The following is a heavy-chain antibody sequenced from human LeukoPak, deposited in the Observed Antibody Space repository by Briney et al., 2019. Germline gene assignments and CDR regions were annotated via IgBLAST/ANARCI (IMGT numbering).Heavy chain of an antibody. Sequence: ASVKVSCKASGYTFTSYYMHWVRQAPGQGLEWMGIVNPSGGSTSYAQKFQGRVTMTRDTSISTAYMELSRLRSDDTAVYYCARETSSSWYGPSTNWFDPWGQGTLVTVSS. D-gene: IGHD6-13*01. CDR1: GYTFTSYY. V-gene: IGHV1-46*01. CDR2: VNPSGGST. J-gene: IGHJ5*02. CDR3: ARETSSSWYGPSTNWFDP.